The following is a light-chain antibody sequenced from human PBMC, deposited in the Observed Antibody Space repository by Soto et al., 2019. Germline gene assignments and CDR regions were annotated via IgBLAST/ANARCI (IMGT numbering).Light chain of an antibody. J-gene: IGLJ3*02. Sequence: QSALTQPASVSGSPGQSSTISCTGTSSDVGGYNYVSCYQQHPGKAPKLMIYDVSNRPSGVSNRFSGSKSGNTASLTISGLQAEDEADYYCSSYTSSSTPWVFGGGTKVTVL. CDR2: DVS. V-gene: IGLV2-14*01. CDR3: SSYTSSSTPWV. CDR1: SSDVGGYNY.